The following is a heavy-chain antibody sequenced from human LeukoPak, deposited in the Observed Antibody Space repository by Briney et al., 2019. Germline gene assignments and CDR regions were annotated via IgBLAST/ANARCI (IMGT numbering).Heavy chain of an antibody. Sequence: GGSLRLSCAASGFTFSTSSMQWVRQAPGKGLEWVAVIWYDGSQKYYADSVKGRFTISRDNSKNMLYLHMNSLRAEDTAVYFCARDRGDYNHNFDYWGQGTLVTVSS. V-gene: IGHV3-33*08. J-gene: IGHJ4*02. CDR1: GFTFSTSS. D-gene: IGHD4-17*01. CDR3: ARDRGDYNHNFDY. CDR2: IWYDGSQK.